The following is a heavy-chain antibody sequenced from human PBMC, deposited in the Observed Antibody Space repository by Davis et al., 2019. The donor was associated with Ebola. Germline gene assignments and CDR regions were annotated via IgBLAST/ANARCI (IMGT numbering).Heavy chain of an antibody. CDR2: IDPSDSYT. J-gene: IGHJ4*02. D-gene: IGHD3-10*01. CDR3: ARADYYGSGSYHFDY. CDR1: GYSFTSYW. V-gene: IGHV5-10-1*01. Sequence: PGGSLRLSCKGSGYSFTSYWISWVRQMPGKGLEWMGRIDPSDSYTNYSPSFQGHVTISADKSISTAYLQWSSLKASDTAMYYCARADYYGSGSYHFDYWGQGTLVTVSS.